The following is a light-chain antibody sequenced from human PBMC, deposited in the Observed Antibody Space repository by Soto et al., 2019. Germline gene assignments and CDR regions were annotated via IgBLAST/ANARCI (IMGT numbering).Light chain of an antibody. V-gene: IGKV3-11*01. CDR2: DAS. CDR1: QSVSSY. Sequence: EIVLTQSPATLSLSPGERATLSCSASQSVSSYLAWYQQKPGQAPRLLIYDASNRATGIPARFSGSGSGTDFTLTISSLEPEDFAVYYCLQRSNWPPAFGQGTKLEIK. J-gene: IGKJ2*01. CDR3: LQRSNWPPA.